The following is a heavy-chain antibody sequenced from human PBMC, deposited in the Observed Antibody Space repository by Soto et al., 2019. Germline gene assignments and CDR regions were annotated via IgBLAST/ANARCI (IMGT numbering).Heavy chain of an antibody. J-gene: IGHJ6*02. CDR3: VRSYYYDSSGRYHYSALDA. Sequence: PGGSLRLSCAASGFTFDDYAMHWVRQAPGKGLEWVSGISWNSGSIGYVDSVKGRFTISRDNAKNSLYLQVNNLRAEDTAVYYCVRSYYYDSSGRYHYSALDAWGQGTTVTVSS. D-gene: IGHD3-22*01. V-gene: IGHV3-9*01. CDR1: GFTFDDYA. CDR2: ISWNSGSI.